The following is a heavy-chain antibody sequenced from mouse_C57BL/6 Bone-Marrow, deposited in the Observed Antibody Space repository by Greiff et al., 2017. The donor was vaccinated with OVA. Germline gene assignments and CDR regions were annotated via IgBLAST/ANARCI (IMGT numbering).Heavy chain of an antibody. Sequence: VKLQESGAELVRPGTSVKVSCKASGYAFTNYLIEWVKQRPGQGLEWIGVINPGSGGTNYNEKFKGKATLTADKSSSTAYMQLSSLTSEDSAVYFCARDGYYRGAYWGQGTLVTVSA. CDR1: GYAFTNYL. D-gene: IGHD2-3*01. J-gene: IGHJ3*01. CDR2: INPGSGGT. CDR3: ARDGYYRGAY. V-gene: IGHV1-54*01.